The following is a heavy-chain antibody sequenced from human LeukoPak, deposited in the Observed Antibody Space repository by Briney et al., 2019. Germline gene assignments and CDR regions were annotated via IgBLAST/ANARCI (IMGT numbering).Heavy chain of an antibody. CDR2: ISSSSSYI. V-gene: IGHV3-21*01. CDR1: GFTFSSYS. Sequence: PGGSLRLSCAASGFTFSSYSMNWVRQAPGKGLEWVSSISSSSSYIYYADSVKGRFTISRDNAQNSLYLQMNSLRAEDTAVYYCARDIGWYGMDVWGQGTTVTVSS. J-gene: IGHJ6*02. CDR3: ARDIGWYGMDV. D-gene: IGHD6-19*01.